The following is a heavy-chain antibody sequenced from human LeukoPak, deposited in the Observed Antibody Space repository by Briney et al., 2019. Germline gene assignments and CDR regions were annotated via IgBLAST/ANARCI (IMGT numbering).Heavy chain of an antibody. J-gene: IGHJ4*02. CDR3: ARHGGFGELSRYFGQ. CDR2: IYPGDSDT. D-gene: IGHD3-10*01. CDR1: GYSFTSYW. V-gene: IGHV5-51*01. Sequence: GESLKISCKGSGYSFTSYWIGWVRQMPGKGLEWMGIIYPGDSDTRYSPSFRGQVTISADKSISTAYLQWSSLKASDTAMYYCARHGGFGELSRYFGQWGRGTLVTVSS.